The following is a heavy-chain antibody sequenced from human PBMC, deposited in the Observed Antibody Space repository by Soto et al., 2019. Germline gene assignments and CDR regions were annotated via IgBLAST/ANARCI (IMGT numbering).Heavy chain of an antibody. Sequence: GESLKISCKGSGYSFTSYWIGWVRQMPGKGLEWMGIIYPGDSDTRYSPSFQGQVTISADKSISTAYLQWSSLKASDTAMYYCARCYYDSVKGGGYFDDWGQGTLVTVSS. D-gene: IGHD3-3*01. CDR1: GYSFTSYW. V-gene: IGHV5-51*01. CDR3: ARCYYDSVKGGGYFDD. J-gene: IGHJ4*02. CDR2: IYPGDSDT.